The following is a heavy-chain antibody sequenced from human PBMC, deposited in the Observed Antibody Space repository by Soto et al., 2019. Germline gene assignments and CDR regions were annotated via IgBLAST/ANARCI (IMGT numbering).Heavy chain of an antibody. CDR1: GYSFFSYY. Sequence: ASVKVSCKASGYSFFSYYIHWVRQAPGQGLEWMGRFLASGGNTDYAQRFRGRVSMTRDTSSTNTVSLELTSLTSDDTAVYYCARGGATIFGVIDFWGQGTRVTVSS. D-gene: IGHD3-3*02. V-gene: IGHV1-46*01. CDR3: ARGGATIFGVIDF. CDR2: FLASGGNT. J-gene: IGHJ4*02.